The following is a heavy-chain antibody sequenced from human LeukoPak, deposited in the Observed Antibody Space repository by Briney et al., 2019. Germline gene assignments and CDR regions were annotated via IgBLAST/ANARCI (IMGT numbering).Heavy chain of an antibody. V-gene: IGHV4-34*01. CDR1: GGSFSGYY. J-gene: IGHJ4*02. D-gene: IGHD6-13*01. Sequence: SETLSLTCAVYGGSFSGYYWSWIRQPPGKGLEWIGEINHSGSTNYNPSLKSRVTISVDTSKNQFSLKLSSVTAADTAVYYCARGIAAAVWGQGTLVNVSS. CDR2: INHSGST. CDR3: ARGIAAAV.